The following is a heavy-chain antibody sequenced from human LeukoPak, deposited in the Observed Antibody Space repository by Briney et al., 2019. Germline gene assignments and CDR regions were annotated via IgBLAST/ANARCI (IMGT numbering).Heavy chain of an antibody. J-gene: IGHJ4*02. CDR1: GFTFITND. Sequence: GGSLRLSCAASGFTFITNDMTWVRQAPGKGLEWVSVLYSDGNTKYSDSVQGRFTISRDNSKNTLYLEMNSLSPDDTAVYYCARGVEPLAANTLAYWGQGTLVTVSS. V-gene: IGHV3-53*01. D-gene: IGHD1-14*01. CDR3: ARGVEPLAANTLAY. CDR2: LYSDGNT.